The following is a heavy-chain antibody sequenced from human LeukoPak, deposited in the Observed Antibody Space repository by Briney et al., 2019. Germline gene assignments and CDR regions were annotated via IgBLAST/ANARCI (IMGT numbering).Heavy chain of an antibody. D-gene: IGHD5-18*01. CDR2: ISGSGGST. CDR3: ASRSSYGSGSFDP. CDR1: GFTFSSYA. Sequence: PGGSLRLSCAASGFTFSSYAMSWVRQAPGTGLEWVSAISGSGGSTYYADSVKGRFTISRDNSKNTLYLQMNSLRAEDTAVYYCASRSSYGSGSFDPWGQGTLVTVSS. J-gene: IGHJ5*02. V-gene: IGHV3-23*01.